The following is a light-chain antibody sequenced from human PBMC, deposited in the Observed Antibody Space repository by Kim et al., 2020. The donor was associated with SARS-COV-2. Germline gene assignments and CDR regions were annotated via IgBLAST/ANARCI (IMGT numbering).Light chain of an antibody. CDR3: QAWDSGTRV. V-gene: IGLV3-1*01. J-gene: IGLJ3*02. Sequence: SYELTQPPSVSVSPGQTASITCSGDKLGDKYACWYQQKPGQSPVLVIYQDSKRPSGIPERFSGSNSGNTATLTISGTQAMDEADYYCQAWDSGTRVFGGG. CDR1: KLGDKY. CDR2: QDS.